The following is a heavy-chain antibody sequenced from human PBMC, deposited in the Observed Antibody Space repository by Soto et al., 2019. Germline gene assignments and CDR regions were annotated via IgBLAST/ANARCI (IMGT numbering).Heavy chain of an antibody. J-gene: IGHJ4*02. D-gene: IGHD6-19*01. CDR2: ISFYNGHT. Sequence: QVQLVQSGGEVKKPGASVKVSCKASGDTVTKYGISWVRQAPGQGLEWLGWISFYNGHTNYALKFQDRIAFTTDTSKSTASLELRSLTSDDTAVYYCASATSIAVSGKETWGQGTLVTVYS. V-gene: IGHV1-18*01. CDR1: GDTVTKYG. CDR3: ASATSIAVSGKET.